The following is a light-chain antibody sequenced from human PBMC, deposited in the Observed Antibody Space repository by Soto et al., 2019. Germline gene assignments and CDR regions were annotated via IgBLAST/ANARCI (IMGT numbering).Light chain of an antibody. Sequence: QSVLTQPASVSGSPGQSITISCTGTSSDVGSYNLVSWYQQHPGKATKLMIYEVSKRPSGVSNRFSGSKSGNTASLTISGFQAEDEADYYCCSYASSSTYVFGTGTKVTVL. CDR3: CSYASSSTYV. J-gene: IGLJ1*01. V-gene: IGLV2-23*02. CDR2: EVS. CDR1: SSDVGSYNL.